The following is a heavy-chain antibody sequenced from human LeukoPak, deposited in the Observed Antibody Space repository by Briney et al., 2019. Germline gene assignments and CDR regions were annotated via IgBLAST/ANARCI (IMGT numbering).Heavy chain of an antibody. Sequence: GGSLRLSCAASGFTFSRNAIHWVRQGPGKGLEWVSYIAHHGSNKYYADSVKGRFTISRDNSKITLYLQMNSLRAEDTAVYYCAKMYGSGVPGWFDPWGQGTLVTVSS. V-gene: IGHV3-30*02. CDR1: GFTFSRNA. CDR2: IAHHGSNK. CDR3: AKMYGSGVPGWFDP. J-gene: IGHJ5*02. D-gene: IGHD6-19*01.